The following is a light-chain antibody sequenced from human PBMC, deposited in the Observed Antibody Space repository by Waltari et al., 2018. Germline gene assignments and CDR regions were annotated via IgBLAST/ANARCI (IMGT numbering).Light chain of an antibody. Sequence: QSALTQPAAVSGSPGQSLTISCTGTSSDIGGYNYVSWYQQHPGQAPKLMIYAVTNRPSGVANRFSGSRSGNTASLTICGLQAEDEAAYYCGSYRSSALEAIFGGGTKLTVL. CDR2: AVT. V-gene: IGLV2-14*03. J-gene: IGLJ2*01. CDR1: SSDIGGYNY. CDR3: GSYRSSALEAI.